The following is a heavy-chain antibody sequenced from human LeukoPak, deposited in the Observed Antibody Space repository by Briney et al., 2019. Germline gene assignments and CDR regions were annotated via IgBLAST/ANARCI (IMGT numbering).Heavy chain of an antibody. Sequence: RTGGSLRLSCAASGFTFSSYSMNWVRQAPGKGLEWVSYISSSSSTIYYADSVKGRFTISRDNAKNSLYLQMNSLRAEDTAVYYCARAKFVFGELEYYYYYMDVWGKGTTVTISS. CDR1: GFTFSSYS. V-gene: IGHV3-48*01. CDR2: ISSSSSTI. D-gene: IGHD3-10*02. J-gene: IGHJ6*03. CDR3: ARAKFVFGELEYYYYYMDV.